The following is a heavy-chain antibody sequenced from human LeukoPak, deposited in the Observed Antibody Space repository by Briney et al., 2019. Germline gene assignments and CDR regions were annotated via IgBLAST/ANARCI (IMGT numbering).Heavy chain of an antibody. Sequence: SETLSLTCAVSGGSISSSNWWSWVRQPPGKGLEWIGEIYHSGSTNYNPSLKSRVTISVDKSKNQFSLKLSSVTAADTAVYYCAAENIVGATPSSRGVDYWGQGTLVTVSS. CDR3: AAENIVGATPSSRGVDY. D-gene: IGHD1-26*01. V-gene: IGHV4-4*02. J-gene: IGHJ4*02. CDR1: GGSISSSNW. CDR2: IYHSGST.